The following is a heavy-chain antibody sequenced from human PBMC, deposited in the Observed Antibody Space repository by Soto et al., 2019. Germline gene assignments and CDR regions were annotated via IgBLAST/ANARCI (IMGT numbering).Heavy chain of an antibody. Sequence: SVKVSCKASGVTFSDFTINWVRQAPGQRLEWMGGIIPIFDTANYAEKFQGRVTITADESTSTSFMEVSSLRSEDTAVYYCARNGTQTGYSYGMDVWGQGTMVTVSS. D-gene: IGHD1-1*01. J-gene: IGHJ6*02. V-gene: IGHV1-69*13. CDR1: GVTFSDFT. CDR2: IIPIFDTA. CDR3: ARNGTQTGYSYGMDV.